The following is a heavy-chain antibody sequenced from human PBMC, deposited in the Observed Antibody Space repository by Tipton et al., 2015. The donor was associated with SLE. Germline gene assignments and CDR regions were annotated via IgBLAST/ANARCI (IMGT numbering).Heavy chain of an antibody. J-gene: IGHJ3*02. Sequence: SLRLSCAASGFTFSSYSMNWVRQAPGKGLEWVSSISSSSSYIYYADSVKGRFTISRDNAKNSLYLQMNSLRAEDTAVYYCARDFHFVLVAARDAFDIWGQGTMVTVSS. CDR2: ISSSSSYI. D-gene: IGHD2-8*02. CDR3: ARDFHFVLVAARDAFDI. CDR1: GFTFSSYS. V-gene: IGHV3-21*01.